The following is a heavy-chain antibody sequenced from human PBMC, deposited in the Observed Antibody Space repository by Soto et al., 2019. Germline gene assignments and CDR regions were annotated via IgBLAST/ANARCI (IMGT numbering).Heavy chain of an antibody. J-gene: IGHJ3*02. Sequence: GGSLRLSCAASGFTFSDYYISWIRQAPGKGLEWVSYISSSGSTIYYADSVKGRFTISRDNAKNSLYLQMNSLRAEDTAVYYCASPRVVVVAANDAFDIWGQGTMVTVSS. CDR3: ASPRVVVVAANDAFDI. CDR1: GFTFSDYY. CDR2: ISSSGSTI. D-gene: IGHD2-15*01. V-gene: IGHV3-11*01.